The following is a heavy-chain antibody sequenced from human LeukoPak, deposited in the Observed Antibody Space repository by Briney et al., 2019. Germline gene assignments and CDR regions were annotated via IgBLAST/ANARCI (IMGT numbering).Heavy chain of an antibody. CDR2: ISSSSSYI. V-gene: IGHV3-21*01. CDR3: ARELNAVAHS. CDR1: GFTFSSYA. Sequence: GGSLRLSCAASGFTFSSYAMSWVRQAPGKGLEWVSSISSSSSYIYYADSVKGRFTISRDNAKNSLYPQMNSLRAEDTAVYYCARELNAVAHSWGQGTLVTVSS. D-gene: IGHD6-19*01. J-gene: IGHJ4*02.